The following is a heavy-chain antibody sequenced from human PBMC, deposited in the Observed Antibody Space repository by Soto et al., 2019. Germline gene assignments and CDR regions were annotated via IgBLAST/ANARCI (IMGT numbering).Heavy chain of an antibody. CDR3: AREGQGHGDYGAYAFEV. J-gene: IGHJ3*01. Sequence: QVQLVESGGGVVQPGKSLRLSCAASGFIFNNYALSWVRQAPGKGLEWVAVVWYDGSNAFHADSVKGRFTISRDDSKNTLYLQINSLRVEDTAVYYCAREGQGHGDYGAYAFEVWGQGTMVTVSS. CDR1: GFIFNNYA. CDR2: VWYDGSNA. V-gene: IGHV3-33*01. D-gene: IGHD4-17*01.